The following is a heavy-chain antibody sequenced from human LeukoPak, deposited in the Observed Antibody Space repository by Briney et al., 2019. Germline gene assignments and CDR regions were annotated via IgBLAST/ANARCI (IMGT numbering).Heavy chain of an antibody. CDR2: ISAYNGNT. CDR3: ARDSDNWNDFDY. J-gene: IGHJ4*02. D-gene: IGHD1-1*01. CDR1: GYTFTSYG. V-gene: IGHV1-18*04. Sequence: ASVKVSCKASGYTFTSYGISWARQAPGQGLEWMGWISAYNGNTNYAQKLQGRVTMTTDTSTSTAYMELRSLRSDDTAVYYCARDSDNWNDFDYWGQGTLVTVSS.